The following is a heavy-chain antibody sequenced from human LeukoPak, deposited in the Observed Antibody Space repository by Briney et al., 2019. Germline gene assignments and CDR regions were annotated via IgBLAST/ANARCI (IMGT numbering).Heavy chain of an antibody. CDR1: GGSISSGSYY. Sequence: PSQTLSLTCTVSGGSISSGSYYWSWIRQPAGKGLEWIGRIYTSGSTNYNPSLKSRVTISVDTSKNQFSLKLSSVTAADTAVYYCARGSYCSSTSCYFPSRLDYFDYWGQGTLVTVSS. D-gene: IGHD2-2*01. CDR2: IYTSGST. CDR3: ARGSYCSSTSCYFPSRLDYFDY. J-gene: IGHJ4*02. V-gene: IGHV4-61*02.